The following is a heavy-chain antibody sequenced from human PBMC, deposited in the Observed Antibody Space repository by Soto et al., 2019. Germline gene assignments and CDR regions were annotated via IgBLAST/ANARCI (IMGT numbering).Heavy chain of an antibody. CDR1: GFTFSSYG. D-gene: IGHD2-15*01. CDR2: IWYDGSNK. J-gene: IGHJ4*02. V-gene: IGHV3-33*01. CDR3: ARAPQVYGGNPTGSPIDY. Sequence: PGGSLRLSCAASGFTFSSYGMHWVRQAPGKGLEWVAVIWYDGSNKYYADSVKGRFTISRDNSKNTLYLQMNSLRAEDTAVYYCARAPQVYGGNPTGSPIDYWGQGTLLTVSS.